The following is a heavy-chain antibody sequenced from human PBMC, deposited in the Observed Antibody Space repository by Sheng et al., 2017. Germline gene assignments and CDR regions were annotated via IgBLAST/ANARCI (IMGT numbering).Heavy chain of an antibody. CDR2: IKEDGSET. V-gene: IGHV3-7*01. CDR1: EFTFNNYW. Sequence: EVQLVESGGGLVQPGGSLRLSCVASEFTFNNYWMSWVRQAPGKGLEWVANIKEDGSETHYVDSVKGRFTISRDNARNSLSLQMNSLRPEDTAVYYCARDGLLHSYGQGYFDYWGQGALVTVSS. J-gene: IGHJ4*02. D-gene: IGHD5-18*01. CDR3: ARDGLLHSYGQGYFDY.